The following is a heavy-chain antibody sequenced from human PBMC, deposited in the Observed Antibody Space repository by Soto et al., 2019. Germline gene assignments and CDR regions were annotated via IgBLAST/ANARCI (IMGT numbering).Heavy chain of an antibody. CDR3: ASFRCSGGSCALSP. V-gene: IGHV4-59*06. CDR2: IYYSGST. J-gene: IGHJ5*02. CDR1: GGSISSYY. D-gene: IGHD2-15*01. Sequence: SETLSLTCTVSGGSISSYYWSWIRQPPGKGLEWIGYIYYSGSTYYNPSLKSRVTISVDTSKNQFSLKLSSVTAADTAVYYCASFRCSGGSCALSPWGQGTLVTVSS.